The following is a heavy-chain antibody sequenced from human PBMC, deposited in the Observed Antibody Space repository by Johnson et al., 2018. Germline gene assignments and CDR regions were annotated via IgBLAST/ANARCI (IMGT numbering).Heavy chain of an antibody. CDR1: GYTFSNYV. D-gene: IGHD2-21*02. J-gene: IGHJ4*02. CDR2: IKAGNGDT. V-gene: IGHV1-3*01. CDR3: AGMAGGSVTGLDN. Sequence: QVQLVESGAEVKKXGASXKIXCKASGYTFSNYVIHWMRQAPGQRLEWMGWIKAGNGDTEYSQKLQGRVTITRDPSAKTVQMELSSLRPEDTAVYFCAGMAGGSVTGLDNWGQGSLVTVSS.